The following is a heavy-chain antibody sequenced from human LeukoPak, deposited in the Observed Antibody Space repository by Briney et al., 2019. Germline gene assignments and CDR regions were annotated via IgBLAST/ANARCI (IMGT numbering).Heavy chain of an antibody. J-gene: IGHJ4*02. CDR3: ARGPYYGSGSYYTY. V-gene: IGHV1-69*06. CDR2: IIPIFGTA. D-gene: IGHD3-10*01. CDR1: GGTFSSYA. Sequence: ASVKVSCKASGGTFSSYAISWVRQAPGQGLEWMGGIIPIFGTANYAQKFQGRVTITADKSTSTAYMELRSLRSDDTAVYYCARGPYYGSGSYYTYWGQGTLVTVSS.